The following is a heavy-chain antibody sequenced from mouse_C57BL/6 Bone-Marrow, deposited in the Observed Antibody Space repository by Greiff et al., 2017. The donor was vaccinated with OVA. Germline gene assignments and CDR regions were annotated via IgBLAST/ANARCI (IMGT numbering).Heavy chain of an antibody. Sequence: EVQLVESGPGLVKPSQSLSLTCSVTGYSITSGYYWNWIRQFPGNKLEWMGYISYDGSNNYNPSLKNRISITRDTSKNQFFLKLNSVTTEDTATYYCASYGSSGYFDVWGTGTTVTVSS. CDR1: GYSITSGYY. D-gene: IGHD1-1*01. CDR3: ASYGSSGYFDV. V-gene: IGHV3-6*01. CDR2: ISYDGSN. J-gene: IGHJ1*03.